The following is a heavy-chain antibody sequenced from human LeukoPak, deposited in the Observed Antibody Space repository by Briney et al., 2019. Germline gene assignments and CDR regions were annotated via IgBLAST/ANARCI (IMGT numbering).Heavy chain of an antibody. Sequence: GGSLRLSCAGSGFSFNSYDMGWVRQTPGKGLEWVSAISTSGGYTEDADSVKGRFTISRDNSQNTLFLQMNSLRAEDTAVYYCAKKPATIKFPFDNWGQGTLVTVSP. CDR2: ISTSGGYT. CDR1: GFSFNSYD. CDR3: AKKPATIKFPFDN. D-gene: IGHD5-24*01. V-gene: IGHV3-23*01. J-gene: IGHJ4*02.